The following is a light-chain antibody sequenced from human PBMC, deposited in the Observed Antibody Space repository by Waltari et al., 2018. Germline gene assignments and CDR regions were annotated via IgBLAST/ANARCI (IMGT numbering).Light chain of an antibody. CDR3: SSYSSSSTLDRV. Sequence: QSVLTQPASVSGSPGQSITISCTGSSSDVGGYNYVSWYQQHPGKAPKLSIYDVSNRPPGFSNRFSGAKSGNTASRAISGLRTEDEADYYCSSYSSSSTLDRVFGTGTKVTVL. J-gene: IGLJ1*01. CDR1: SSDVGGYNY. V-gene: IGLV2-14*03. CDR2: DVS.